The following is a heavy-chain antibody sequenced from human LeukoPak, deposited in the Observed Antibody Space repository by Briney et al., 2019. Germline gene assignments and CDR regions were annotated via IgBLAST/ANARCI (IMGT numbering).Heavy chain of an antibody. CDR1: GFTFDDHG. J-gene: IGHJ4*02. CDR2: INWNGGST. CDR3: ARIEHFCFDY. V-gene: IGHV3-20*04. Sequence: GGSLRLSCAASGFTFDDHGMNWVRQAPGKGLEWVSGINWNGGSTFYADSVKGRFTISRDNAKNALYLQMNSLTAEDTAVYYCARIEHFCFDYWGQGTLVTVSS. D-gene: IGHD1/OR15-1a*01.